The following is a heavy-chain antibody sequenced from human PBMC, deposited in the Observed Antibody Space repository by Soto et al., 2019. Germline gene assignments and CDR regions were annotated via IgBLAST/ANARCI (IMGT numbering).Heavy chain of an antibody. CDR3: AKFAHYSSSSEARFAP. CDR1: GFTFSSYA. V-gene: IGHV3-23*01. J-gene: IGHJ5*02. D-gene: IGHD6-6*01. CDR2: ISGSGGST. Sequence: PGGSLRLSCAASGFTFSSYAMSWVRQAPGKGLEWVSAISGSGGSTYYADSVKGRFTISIDNSKNTLYVKMNRLRAEDTAVYYCAKFAHYSSSSEARFAPRGQGTPVTVSS.